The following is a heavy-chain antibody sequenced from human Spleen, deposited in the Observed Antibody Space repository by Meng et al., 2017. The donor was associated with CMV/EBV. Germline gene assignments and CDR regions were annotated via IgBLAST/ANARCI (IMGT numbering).Heavy chain of an antibody. D-gene: IGHD2-2*01. CDR1: GYTFTSFW. J-gene: IGHJ4*02. V-gene: IGHV5-51*01. Sequence: KVSCKGSGYTFTSFWIGWVRQMPGKGLEWMGIIYPSDSDIRYSPSFQGQVTISADKSISTAYLQWSSLKASDSAMYYCARLGVSSTYFDYWGQATLVTVSS. CDR2: IYPSDSDI. CDR3: ARLGVSSTYFDY.